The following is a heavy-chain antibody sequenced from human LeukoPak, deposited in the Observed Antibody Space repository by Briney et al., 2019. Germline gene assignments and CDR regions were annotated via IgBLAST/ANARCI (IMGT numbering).Heavy chain of an antibody. CDR3: ARDQDFRYYGSGSPIPWFDP. CDR2: IIPIFGTA. Sequence: SVKVSCKASGGTFSSYAISWVRQAPGQGLEWVGAIIPIFGTANYAQKFQGRVTITADKSTSTAYMELSSLRSENTAVYYCARDQDFRYYGSGSPIPWFDPWGQGTLVTVSS. CDR1: GGTFSSYA. V-gene: IGHV1-69*06. D-gene: IGHD3-10*01. J-gene: IGHJ5*02.